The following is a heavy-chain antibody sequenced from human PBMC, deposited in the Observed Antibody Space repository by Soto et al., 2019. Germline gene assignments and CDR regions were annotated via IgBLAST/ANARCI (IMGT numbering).Heavy chain of an antibody. J-gene: IGHJ6*02. D-gene: IGHD3-16*01. CDR2: ISYDGSNK. V-gene: IGHV3-30*18. CDR1: GFTFSSYG. Sequence: QVQLVESGGGVVQPGRSLRLSCAASGFTFSSYGMHWVRQAPGKGLEWVAVISYDGSNKYYADSVKGRFTISRDNSKNTLYLQMNSLRAEDTAVYYCAKEDAGGYDRAGGMDVWGQGTTVTVSS. CDR3: AKEDAGGYDRAGGMDV.